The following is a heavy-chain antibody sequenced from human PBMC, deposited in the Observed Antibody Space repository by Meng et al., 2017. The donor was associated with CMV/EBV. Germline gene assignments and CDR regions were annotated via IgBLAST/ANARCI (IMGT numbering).Heavy chain of an antibody. J-gene: IGHJ5*02. CDR2: ISYDGSNK. V-gene: IGHV3-30-3*02. CDR3: AKRRGSSWYGWFDP. CDR1: GFTFSSYA. Sequence: GESLKISCAASGFTFSSYAMHWVRQAPGKGLEWVAVISYDGSNKYYADSVKGRFTISRDNSKNTLYLQMNSLRGEDTAVYYCAKRRGSSWYGWFDPWGQGTLVTVSS. D-gene: IGHD6-13*01.